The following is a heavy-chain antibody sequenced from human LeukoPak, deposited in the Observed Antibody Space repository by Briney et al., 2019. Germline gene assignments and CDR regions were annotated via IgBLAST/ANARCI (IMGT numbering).Heavy chain of an antibody. CDR1: GYTFTGYY. D-gene: IGHD1-26*01. CDR3: ASIVGVGVPHASDAFDI. J-gene: IGHJ3*02. Sequence: GASVKVSCEASGYTFTGYYMHWVRQAPGQGLEWMGWINPNSGGTNYAQKFQGRVTMTRDTSISTAYMELSRLRSDDTAVYYCASIVGVGVPHASDAFDIWGQGTMVTVSS. V-gene: IGHV1-2*02. CDR2: INPNSGGT.